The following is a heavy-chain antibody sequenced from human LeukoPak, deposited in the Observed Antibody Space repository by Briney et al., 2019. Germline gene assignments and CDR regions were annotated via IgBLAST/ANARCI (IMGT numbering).Heavy chain of an antibody. J-gene: IGHJ4*02. V-gene: IGHV3-23*01. CDR1: GFTFSSYA. D-gene: IGHD4-17*01. CDR3: AKPGDYGDYQLYYFDY. CDR2: ISGSGGGT. Sequence: GGSLRLSCAASGFTFSSYAMSWVRQAPGKGLEWVSAISGSGGGTYYADSVKGRFTISRDNSKNTLYLQMSSLRAEDTAVYYCAKPGDYGDYQLYYFDYWGQGTLVTVSS.